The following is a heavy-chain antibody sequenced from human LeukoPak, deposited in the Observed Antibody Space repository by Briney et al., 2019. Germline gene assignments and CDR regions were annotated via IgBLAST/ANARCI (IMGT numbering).Heavy chain of an antibody. CDR2: INHSGST. J-gene: IGHJ5*02. CDR3: ARAPPYGFLESRWFDP. V-gene: IGHV4-34*01. Sequence: KPSETLSLTCAVYGGSFSGYYWSWIRQPPGKGLEWSGEINHSGSTNYNPSLKSRVTISVDTSKNQFSLKLSSVTAADTAVYYCARAPPYGFLESRWFDPWGQGTLVTVSS. CDR1: GGSFSGYY. D-gene: IGHD3-3*01.